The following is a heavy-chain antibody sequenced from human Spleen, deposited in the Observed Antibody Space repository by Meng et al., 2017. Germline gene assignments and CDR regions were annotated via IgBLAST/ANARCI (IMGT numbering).Heavy chain of an antibody. CDR1: GGSINSGSYY. Sequence: SETLSLTCTVSGGSINSGSYYWNWIRQPAGKGLEWIGRISASGNTIFNPSLTSRVTISLDTSNKQFSLQLSSVTAADTAVYYCARDEDQSYYQSGFYYPAMDVWGQGTTVTVSS. CDR3: ARDEDQSYYQSGFYYPAMDV. J-gene: IGHJ6*02. D-gene: IGHD3-10*01. V-gene: IGHV4-61*02. CDR2: ISASGNT.